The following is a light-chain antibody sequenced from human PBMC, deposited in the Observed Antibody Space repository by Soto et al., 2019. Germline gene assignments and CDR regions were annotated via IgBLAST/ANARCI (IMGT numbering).Light chain of an antibody. V-gene: IGKV4-1*01. J-gene: IGKJ4*01. Sequence: DIVMTQSPASLAVSLGESATINCKSSQSLLNNSKNKTYLAWYRQKPGQPPKVLIYWASTRESGVPDRFSGSGSGTDFTLTITSLQAEDVAVYYCLRYYDSPLTFGGGTKVDIK. CDR2: WAS. CDR1: QSLLNNSKNKTY. CDR3: LRYYDSPLT.